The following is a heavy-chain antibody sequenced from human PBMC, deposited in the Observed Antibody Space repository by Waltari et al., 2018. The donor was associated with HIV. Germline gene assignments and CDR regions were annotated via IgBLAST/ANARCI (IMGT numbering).Heavy chain of an antibody. CDR1: GYTLTELS. CDR3: ATAMKNYYDSSGYYPLDY. J-gene: IGHJ4*02. CDR2: FDPEGGET. Sequence: QVQLVQSGAEVKKPGASVKVSCKVSGYTLTELSMHWVRQAPGKGLEWMGSFDPEGGETIYAQNVQGRVTMTEDTSTDTAYMELSSLRSEDTAVYYCATAMKNYYDSSGYYPLDYWGQGTLVTVSS. D-gene: IGHD3-22*01. V-gene: IGHV1-24*01.